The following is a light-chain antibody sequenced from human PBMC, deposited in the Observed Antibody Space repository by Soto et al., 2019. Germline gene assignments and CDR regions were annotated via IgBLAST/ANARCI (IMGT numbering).Light chain of an antibody. V-gene: IGKV1-6*01. CDR2: AAS. Sequence: TQMTQSPLSLSASVGEKIIITCRASRDVGSDVSWYQQKPGQAPKLVIYAASNLYTGVPSRFSGRRSGTEFTLTISSLQPEDFATYYCLQDYDYPRTFGQGTKVDIK. CDR1: RDVGSD. CDR3: LQDYDYPRT. J-gene: IGKJ1*01.